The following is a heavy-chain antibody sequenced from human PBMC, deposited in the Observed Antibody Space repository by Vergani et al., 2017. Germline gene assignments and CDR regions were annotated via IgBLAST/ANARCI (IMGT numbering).Heavy chain of an antibody. J-gene: IGHJ4*02. V-gene: IGHV1-69*04. CDR3: AREDGGGTMIVGPLHY. CDR2: IIPILGIA. CDR1: GGTFSSYA. D-gene: IGHD3-22*01. Sequence: QVQLVQSGAEVKKPGSSVKVSCKASGGTFSSYAISWVRQAPGQGLEWMGRIIPILGIANYAQKFQGRVTITADKSTSTAYMELSSLRSEDTAVYYCAREDGGGTMIVGPLHYWGQGTLVTVSS.